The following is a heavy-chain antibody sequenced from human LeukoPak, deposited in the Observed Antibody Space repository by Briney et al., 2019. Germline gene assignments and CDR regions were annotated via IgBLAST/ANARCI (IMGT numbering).Heavy chain of an antibody. V-gene: IGHV3-21*01. CDR3: ARDLGGPTVAARDAFDI. D-gene: IGHD6-6*01. J-gene: IGHJ3*02. CDR2: ISSSSSYI. Sequence: GGSLRLSCAASGFTFSSYAMSWVRQAPGKGLEWVSSISSSSSYIYYADSVKGRFTISRDNAKNSLYLQMNSLRAEDTAVYYCARDLGGPTVAARDAFDIWGQGTMVTVSS. CDR1: GFTFSSYA.